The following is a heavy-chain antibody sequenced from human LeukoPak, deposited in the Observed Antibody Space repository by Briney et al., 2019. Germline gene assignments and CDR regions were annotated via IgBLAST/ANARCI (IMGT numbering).Heavy chain of an antibody. J-gene: IGHJ4*02. CDR2: IIPMFGTP. V-gene: IGHV1-69*13. Sequence: ASVKVSCKASGYTFTGYYIHWVRQAPGQGLEWMGGIIPMFGTPKYAQKFQGRVTITADEATSTAYMELSSLRSEDTAVYYCARDNGGKPFDYWGQGTLVTVSS. CDR3: ARDNGGKPFDY. CDR1: GYTFTGYY. D-gene: IGHD4-23*01.